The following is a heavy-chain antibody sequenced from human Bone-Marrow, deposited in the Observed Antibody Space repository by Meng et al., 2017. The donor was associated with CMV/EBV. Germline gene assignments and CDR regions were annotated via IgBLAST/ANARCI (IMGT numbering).Heavy chain of an antibody. CDR3: ARVSIVVVPAAIGAHAFDI. Sequence: ASVKVSCKASGYTFTSYYMHWVRQAPGQGLEWMGIINPSGGSTSYAQKFQGRVTMTRDTSTSTVYMELSSLRSEDTAVYYCARVSIVVVPAAIGAHAFDIWGQGTMVTVS. CDR2: INPSGGST. V-gene: IGHV1-46*01. D-gene: IGHD2-2*01. CDR1: GYTFTSYY. J-gene: IGHJ3*02.